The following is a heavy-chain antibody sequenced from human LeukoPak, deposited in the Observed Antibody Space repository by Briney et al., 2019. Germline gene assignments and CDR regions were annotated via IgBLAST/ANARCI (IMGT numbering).Heavy chain of an antibody. CDR3: TTNFTDCGGDCYLDY. V-gene: IGHV3-15*01. J-gene: IGHJ4*02. D-gene: IGHD2-21*01. Sequence: PGGSLRLSCATSGFTFSNAWMSWVRQAPGKGLEWVGRIKSKTDGGTTDYAAPVKGRFTISRDDSKNKLYLQMNSLKTEDTAVYYCTTNFTDCGGDCYLDYWGQGTLVTVSS. CDR1: GFTFSNAW. CDR2: IKSKTDGGTT.